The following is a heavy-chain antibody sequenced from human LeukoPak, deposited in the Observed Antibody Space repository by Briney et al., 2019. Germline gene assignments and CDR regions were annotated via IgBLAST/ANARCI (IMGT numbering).Heavy chain of an antibody. CDR3: AYDFDWDYYDSSGYFDY. V-gene: IGHV3-23*01. J-gene: IGHJ4*02. CDR1: GFTVSSYA. CDR2: ISGSGGST. D-gene: IGHD3-22*01. Sequence: GGSLRLSCAASGFTVSSYAMSWVRQAPGKGLEWVSAISGSGGSTYYADSVKGRFTISRDNSKNTLYLQMNSLRAEDTAVYYCAYDFDWDYYDSSGYFDYWGQETLVTVSS.